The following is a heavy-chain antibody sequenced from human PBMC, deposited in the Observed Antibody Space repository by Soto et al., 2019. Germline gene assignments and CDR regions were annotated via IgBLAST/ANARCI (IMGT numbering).Heavy chain of an antibody. V-gene: IGHV4-59*01. CDR1: GASITNYY. CDR2: IYYSGST. CDR3: AGDFGYYDSSNYFMSYFDY. J-gene: IGHJ4*02. D-gene: IGHD3-22*01. Sequence: SETLSLTCTVSGASITNYYWSWIRQPPGKGLEWIGYIYYSGSTNYNPSLKSRVTISVDTSKNQFSLKLSSVTAAGTAVYYCAGDFGYYDSSNYFMSYFDYWGQGTLVTVSS.